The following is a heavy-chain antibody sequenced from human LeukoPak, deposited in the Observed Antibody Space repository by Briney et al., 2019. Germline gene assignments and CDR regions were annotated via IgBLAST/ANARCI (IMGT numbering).Heavy chain of an antibody. Sequence: GESLNISCKCSGNSFTSYWIGWVRQMPGKGLEWMGIIYPGDSDTRYSPSFQRQVTISADKSISTAYLQWSSLKASDTAMYYCARQRFTTPAYAGNWFDPWGQGTLVTVSS. D-gene: IGHD3-16*01. V-gene: IGHV5-51*01. J-gene: IGHJ5*02. CDR2: IYPGDSDT. CDR1: GNSFTSYW. CDR3: ARQRFTTPAYAGNWFDP.